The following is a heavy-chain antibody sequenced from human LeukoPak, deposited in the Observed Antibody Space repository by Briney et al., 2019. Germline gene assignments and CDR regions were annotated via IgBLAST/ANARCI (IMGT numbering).Heavy chain of an antibody. CDR3: ARVRYSSSWYSERFDY. CDR1: GGSISSYY. D-gene: IGHD6-13*01. J-gene: IGHJ4*02. Sequence: SETLSLTCTVSGGSISSYYWSWIRQPPGKGLEWIGYIYYSGSTNYNPSLKSRVTISVDRSKNQFSLKLSSVTAADTAVYYCARVRYSSSWYSERFDYWGQGTLVTVSS. CDR2: IYYSGST. V-gene: IGHV4-59*12.